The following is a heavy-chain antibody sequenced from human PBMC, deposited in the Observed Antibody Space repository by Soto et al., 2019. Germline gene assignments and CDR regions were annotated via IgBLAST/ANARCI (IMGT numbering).Heavy chain of an antibody. J-gene: IGHJ6*02. Sequence: QVQLVESGGGVVQPGRSLRLSCAASGFTFSSYAMHWVRQAPGKGLERVAVISYDGSNKYYADSVKGRFTISRDNSKNTLYLQMNSLRAEDTAVYYCARAGLNYGDPAGYYYGMDIWGQGTTVTVSS. CDR2: ISYDGSNK. CDR3: ARAGLNYGDPAGYYYGMDI. CDR1: GFTFSSYA. D-gene: IGHD4-17*01. V-gene: IGHV3-30-3*01.